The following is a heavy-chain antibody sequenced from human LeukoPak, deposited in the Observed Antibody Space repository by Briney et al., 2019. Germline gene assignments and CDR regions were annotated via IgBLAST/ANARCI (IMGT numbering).Heavy chain of an antibody. CDR1: GFTFSDYY. CDR2: ISSSGSTI. J-gene: IGHJ6*02. CDR3: ARDLGYSYGFCYGMDV. V-gene: IGHV3-11*01. Sequence: GGSLRLSCAASGFTFSDYYMSWIRQAPGKGLEWVSYISSSGSTIYYADSVKGRFTISRDNAKNSLYLQMNSLRAEDTAVYYCARDLGYSYGFCYGMDVWGQGTPVTVSS. D-gene: IGHD5-18*01.